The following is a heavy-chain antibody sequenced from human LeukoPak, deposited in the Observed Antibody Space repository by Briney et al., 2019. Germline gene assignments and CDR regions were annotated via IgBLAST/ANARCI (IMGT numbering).Heavy chain of an antibody. D-gene: IGHD3-16*01. CDR3: ATITSMGAPFDY. Sequence: ASVKVSCKASGYTFTGYYMHWVRQAPGQGLEWMGWISAYNGNTNYAQKLQGRVTMTTDTSTSTAYMELRSLRSDDTAVYYCATITSMGAPFDYWGQGTLVTVSS. CDR2: ISAYNGNT. CDR1: GYTFTGYY. J-gene: IGHJ4*02. V-gene: IGHV1-18*04.